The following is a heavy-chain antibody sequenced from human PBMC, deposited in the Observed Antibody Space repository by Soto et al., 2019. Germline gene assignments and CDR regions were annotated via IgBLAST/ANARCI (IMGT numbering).Heavy chain of an antibody. CDR2: ISWDSDMI. V-gene: IGHV3-9*01. D-gene: IGHD3-16*01. J-gene: IGHJ3*02. Sequence: EVQLVEAGGGLVQPGRSLRLSCAGSGFTFDDYAMHWVRQAAGKGLEWVSGISWDSDMIEYADSVQGRFTISRDNGKNSMYMDKNNLKPEDKMLYFCAKDTTPNFSESDDYAAYDKWGLGTMITVSS. CDR1: GFTFDDYA. CDR3: AKDTTPNFSESDDYAAYDK.